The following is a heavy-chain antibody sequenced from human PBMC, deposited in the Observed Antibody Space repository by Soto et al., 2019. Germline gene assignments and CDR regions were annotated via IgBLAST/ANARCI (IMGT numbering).Heavy chain of an antibody. D-gene: IGHD2-15*01. Sequence: ASVKVSCKASGYTFTSYYMHWVRQAPGQGLEWMGIINPSGGSTSYAQKFQGRVTMTRDTSTSTVYMELSSLRSEDTAVYYCARGRVVDYLHYYYYYGMDVWGQGTTVTVSS. CDR2: INPSGGST. V-gene: IGHV1-46*01. J-gene: IGHJ6*02. CDR1: GYTFTSYY. CDR3: ARGRVVDYLHYYYYYGMDV.